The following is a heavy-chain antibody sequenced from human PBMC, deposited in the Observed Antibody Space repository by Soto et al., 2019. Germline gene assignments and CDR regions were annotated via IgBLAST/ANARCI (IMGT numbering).Heavy chain of an antibody. CDR3: ARQRLNVFDI. Sequence: EVQLVESGGGLVQPGGSLRLSCAASGFAFSGYWMHWVRQAPGKGLVWVSRSNSDGTSTTYADSVKGRFTISRDNAKNMLYLQMNSLRVEDTAVYYCARQRLNVFDIWGQGAMVTVSS. D-gene: IGHD6-25*01. J-gene: IGHJ3*02. CDR1: GFAFSGYW. V-gene: IGHV3-74*01. CDR2: SNSDGTST.